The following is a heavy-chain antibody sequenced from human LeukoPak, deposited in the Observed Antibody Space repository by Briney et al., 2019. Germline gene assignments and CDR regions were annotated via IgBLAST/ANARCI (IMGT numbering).Heavy chain of an antibody. CDR2: INPNSGGT. CDR3: ARDQMATMNYFDY. D-gene: IGHD5-24*01. Sequence: ASVKVSCKASGYTFTGYYMHWVRQAPGQGLEWMGRINPNSGGTNYAQKFQGRVTMTRDTSISTAYMELSRLRSDDTAVYYCARDQMATMNYFDYWGQGTLVTVSS. V-gene: IGHV1-2*06. J-gene: IGHJ4*02. CDR1: GYTFTGYY.